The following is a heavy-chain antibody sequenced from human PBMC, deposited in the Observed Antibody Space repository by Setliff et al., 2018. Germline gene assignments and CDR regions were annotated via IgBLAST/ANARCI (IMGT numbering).Heavy chain of an antibody. CDR1: GGSFTDYY. J-gene: IGHJ5*01. D-gene: IGHD6-19*01. CDR3: ARDRVLYSSGWYNS. CDR2: IDHGGST. Sequence: NPSETLSLTCAVYGGSFTDYYWSWIRQSPGKGLEWIGEIDHGGSTNRNPALKSRVTISVDTSKNQFSLKLTSVTAADTAVYYCARDRVLYSSGWYNSWSQGTLVTVSS. V-gene: IGHV4-34*01.